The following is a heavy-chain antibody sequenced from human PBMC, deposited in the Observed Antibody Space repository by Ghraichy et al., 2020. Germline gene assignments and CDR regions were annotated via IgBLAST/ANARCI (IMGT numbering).Heavy chain of an antibody. Sequence: GGSLRLSCAASGFTFSSYAMTWVRQAPGKGLEWVSATSCGGGSTYYADSVKGRFTISRDNSKNTLYLQMNSLRAEDTAVYSCAKVVSWRYFDLWGRGTLVTVSS. V-gene: IGHV3-23*01. CDR2: TSCGGGST. CDR3: AKVVSWRYFDL. D-gene: IGHD5/OR15-5a*01. CDR1: GFTFSSYA. J-gene: IGHJ2*01.